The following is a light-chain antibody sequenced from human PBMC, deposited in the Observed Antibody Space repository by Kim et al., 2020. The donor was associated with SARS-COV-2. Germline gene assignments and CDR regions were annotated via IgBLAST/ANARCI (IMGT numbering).Light chain of an antibody. CDR2: AAS. CDR1: QSVSSNY. V-gene: IGKV3-20*01. J-gene: IGKJ4*01. CDR3: QQYHSSPLT. Sequence: SPGERATLSRRPSQSVSSNYLAWYQRKPGQAPRLLIHAASSRPTGIPDRFSGSGSGTDFTLTISRLEPEDFAVYYCQQYHSSPLTFGGGTKVDIK.